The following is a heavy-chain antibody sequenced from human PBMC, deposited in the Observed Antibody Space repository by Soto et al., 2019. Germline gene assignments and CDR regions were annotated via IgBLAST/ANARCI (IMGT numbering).Heavy chain of an antibody. CDR2: ISGSGGST. D-gene: IGHD2-15*01. CDR3: ANSYCSGGSCYFDY. CDR1: GFTFSSYA. J-gene: IGHJ4*02. Sequence: EVQLLESGGGLVQPGGSLRLSCAASGFTFSSYARSWVRQAPGKGLEWVSAISGSGGSTYYADSVKGRFTISRDNSKNTLYLQMNSLRAEDTAVYYCANSYCSGGSCYFDYWGQGTLVTVSS. V-gene: IGHV3-23*01.